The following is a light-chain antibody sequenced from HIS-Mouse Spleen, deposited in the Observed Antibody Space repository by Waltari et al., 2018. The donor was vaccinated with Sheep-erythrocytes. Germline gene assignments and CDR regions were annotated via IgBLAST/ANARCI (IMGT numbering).Light chain of an antibody. V-gene: IGLV5-45*03. CDR3: MIWHSSAVV. CDR1: SGINVGTYR. Sequence: QAVLTQPSSLSASPGASASLTCTLRSGINVGTYRIYWYQQKPGSPPQYLLRYKSDSDKQQGAGVPSRFSGSKEASANAGSLLISGLQSEDEADYYCMIWHSSAVVFGGGTKLTVL. J-gene: IGLJ2*01. CDR2: YKSDSDK.